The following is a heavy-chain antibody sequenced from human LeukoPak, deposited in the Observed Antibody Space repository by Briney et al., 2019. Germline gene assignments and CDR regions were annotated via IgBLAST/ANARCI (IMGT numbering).Heavy chain of an antibody. CDR2: ISYDGSNK. D-gene: IGHD3-9*01. Sequence: GGSLRLSCAASGFTFSSYAMHWVRQAPGKGLEWVAVISYDGSNKYYADSVKGRFTISRDNSKNTLYLQMNSLRAEDTAVYYCARGLIYFEVWGQGTLVSVSS. J-gene: IGHJ4*02. V-gene: IGHV3-30*04. CDR3: ARGLIYFEV. CDR1: GFTFSSYA.